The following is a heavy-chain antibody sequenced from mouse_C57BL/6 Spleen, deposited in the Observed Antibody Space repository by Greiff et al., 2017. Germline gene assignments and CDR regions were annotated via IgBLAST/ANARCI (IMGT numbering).Heavy chain of an antibody. V-gene: IGHV10-1*01. D-gene: IGHD1-1*01. J-gene: IGHJ1*03. CDR3: VRLGLLRGYWYFDV. Sequence: EVQLVESGGGLVQPKGSLKLSCAASGFSFNTYAMNWVRQAPGKGLEWVARIRSKSNNYATYYADSVKDRFTISRDDSESMLYLQMNNLKTEDTAMYYCVRLGLLRGYWYFDVWGTGTTVTVSS. CDR2: IRSKSNNYAT. CDR1: GFSFNTYA.